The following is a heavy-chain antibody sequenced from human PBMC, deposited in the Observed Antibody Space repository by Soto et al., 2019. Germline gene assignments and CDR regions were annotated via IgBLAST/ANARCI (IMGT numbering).Heavy chain of an antibody. CDR3: ARSGSSDYGVSDY. V-gene: IGHV4-4*02. CDR2: IYHSGST. J-gene: IGHJ4*02. CDR1: GGSISSSNW. D-gene: IGHD4-17*01. Sequence: QVQLQESGPGLVKPSGTLSLTCAVSGGSISSSNWWSWVRQPPGKGLEWIGEIYHSGSTNYNPSLKSRVTMSVDKSKNQFSLKLSSVTAADTAVYYCARSGSSDYGVSDYWGQGTLVTVSS.